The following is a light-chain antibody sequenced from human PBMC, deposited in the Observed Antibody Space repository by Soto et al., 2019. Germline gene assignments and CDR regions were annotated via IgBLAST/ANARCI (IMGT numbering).Light chain of an antibody. CDR1: HSFRDY. CDR3: QQYGSSHT. V-gene: IGKV3-20*01. J-gene: IGKJ5*01. Sequence: EVVLTQSPATLSLSPGERASLSCKASHSFRDYLAWYQQKPGQPPRLLICGASIRATGIPDRFSGRGAGAYFNLTISRLEPADFGVYYCQQYGSSHTFGQGTRLEI. CDR2: GAS.